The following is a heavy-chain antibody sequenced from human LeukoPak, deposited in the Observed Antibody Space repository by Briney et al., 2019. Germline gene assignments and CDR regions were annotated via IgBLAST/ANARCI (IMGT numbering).Heavy chain of an antibody. Sequence: SVKVSCKATGGTFTSYTISWMRQGHGPGLERMGRIIPILGIANYAQKFQGRVTITADKSTSTAYMELSSLRSEDTAVYYCAREVVAPDVWGQGTTVTVSS. J-gene: IGHJ6*02. V-gene: IGHV1-69*04. CDR1: GGTFTSYT. CDR2: IIPILGIA. CDR3: AREVVAPDV. D-gene: IGHD2-15*01.